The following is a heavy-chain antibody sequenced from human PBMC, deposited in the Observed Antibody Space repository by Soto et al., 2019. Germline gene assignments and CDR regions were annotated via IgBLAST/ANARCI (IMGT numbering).Heavy chain of an antibody. D-gene: IGHD6-19*01. J-gene: IGHJ4*02. CDR1: GFTFSSYG. CDR3: ARGRHRGIAVACAVDY. V-gene: IGHV3-33*01. Sequence: QVQLVESGGGVVQPGRSLRLSCAASGFTFSSYGMHWVRQAPGKGLEWVAVIWYDGSNKYYADSVKGRFTISRDNSKKTLYLQMNSLRAEDTAVYYCARGRHRGIAVACAVDYLGQGNLVTGSS. CDR2: IWYDGSNK.